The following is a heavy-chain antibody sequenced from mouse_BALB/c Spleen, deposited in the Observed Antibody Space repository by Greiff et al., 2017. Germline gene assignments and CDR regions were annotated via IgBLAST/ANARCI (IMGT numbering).Heavy chain of an antibody. J-gene: IGHJ3*01. V-gene: IGHV5-2*01. Sequence: DVKLVESGGGLVQPGESLKLSCESNEYEFPSHDMSWVRKTPEKRLELVAAINSDGGSTYYPDTMERRFIISRDNTKKTLYLQMSSLRSEDTALYYCARSFYGSGWFAYWGQGTLVTVSA. CDR1: EYEFPSHD. CDR3: ARSFYGSGWFAY. D-gene: IGHD2-9*01. CDR2: INSDGGST.